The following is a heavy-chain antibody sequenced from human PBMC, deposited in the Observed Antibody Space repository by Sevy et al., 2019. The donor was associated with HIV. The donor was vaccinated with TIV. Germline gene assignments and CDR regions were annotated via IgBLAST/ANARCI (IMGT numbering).Heavy chain of an antibody. Sequence: GGSLRLSCTASGFTFSSYEMNWVRQAPGKGLEWVSYISNSGSNIYYSDSVKGRFTISRDNAKNSLYLQMNSLRAEDTAVYYCARDLPPSATIVAHFDYWGRGTLVTVSS. CDR3: ARDLPPSATIVAHFDY. V-gene: IGHV3-48*03. J-gene: IGHJ4*02. CDR2: ISNSGSNI. CDR1: GFTFSSYE. D-gene: IGHD5-12*01.